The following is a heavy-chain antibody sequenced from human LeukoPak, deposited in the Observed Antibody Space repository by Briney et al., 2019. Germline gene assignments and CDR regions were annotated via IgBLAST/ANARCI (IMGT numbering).Heavy chain of an antibody. CDR3: AKVWQEFSSPPDAFDI. CDR1: GFTFRSYG. Sequence: GGSLRLSCAASGFTFRSYGMHWVRQAPGKGLEWVAVISYDGSNKYYADSVKGRFTISRDVSKNTLYLQMNSLRAEDTAVYYCAKVWQEFSSPPDAFDIWGQGTMVTVSS. J-gene: IGHJ3*02. D-gene: IGHD5-24*01. CDR2: ISYDGSNK. V-gene: IGHV3-30*18.